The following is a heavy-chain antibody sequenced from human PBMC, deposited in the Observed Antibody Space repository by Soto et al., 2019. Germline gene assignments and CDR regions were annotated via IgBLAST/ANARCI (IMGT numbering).Heavy chain of an antibody. CDR1: GFTFSSYW. D-gene: IGHD4-4*01. J-gene: IGHJ6*02. V-gene: IGHV3-7*01. CDR3: GRVRKTTVTVSDRAHEYYYGMGV. CDR2: IKQDGSEK. Sequence: GGSPRLSCAASGFTFSSYWMNWVRQAPGKGLEWVANIKQDGSEKYYVDSVKGRFTISRDNAKNSLYLQMNSLRAEDTAVYYCGRVRKTTVTVSDRAHEYYYGMGVWGQGTTVTVSS.